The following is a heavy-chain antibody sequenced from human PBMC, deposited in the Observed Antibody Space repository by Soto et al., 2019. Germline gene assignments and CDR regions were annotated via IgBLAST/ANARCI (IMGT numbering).Heavy chain of an antibody. Sequence: QVQLVESGGGVVQPGRSLRLSCAASGFTFSSYAMHWVRQAPGKGLEWVAVISYDGSNKYYADSVKGRFTISRDNSKNTLYLQMNSLRAEDTAVYYCHSSGYYPLFDYWGQGTLVTVSS. CDR2: ISYDGSNK. CDR3: HSSGYYPLFDY. CDR1: GFTFSSYA. J-gene: IGHJ4*02. V-gene: IGHV3-30-3*01. D-gene: IGHD3-22*01.